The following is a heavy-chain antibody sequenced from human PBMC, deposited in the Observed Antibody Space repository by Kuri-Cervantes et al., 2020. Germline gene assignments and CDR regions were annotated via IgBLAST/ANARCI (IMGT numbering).Heavy chain of an antibody. CDR2: ISPDNGNT. D-gene: IGHD5-12*01. V-gene: IGHV1-18*01. J-gene: IGHJ3*02. Sequence: ASVKVSCKASGYSFTNFGIIWVRQAPGQGLEWMGWISPDNGNTNYAQKFQGRVTLSVDTSASTAYMELSSLRSEDTAVYYCARDSVPYSGYDYGCAFDIWGQGTMVTVSS. CDR3: ARDSVPYSGYDYGCAFDI. CDR1: GYSFTNFG.